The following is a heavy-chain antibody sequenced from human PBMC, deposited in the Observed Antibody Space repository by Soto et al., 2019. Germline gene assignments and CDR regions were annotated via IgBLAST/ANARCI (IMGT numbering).Heavy chain of an antibody. V-gene: IGHV4-30-4*01. CDR1: GGSISSGDYY. CDR2: IYYSGST. D-gene: IGHD3-22*01. CDR3: ARGAYYYDSSGYYYFDY. J-gene: IGHJ4*02. Sequence: QVQLQESGPGLVKPSQTLSLTCTVSGGSISSGDYYWSWIRQPPGKGLEWIGYIYYSGSTYYNPYIKSRVTISVDTSKNQFSLKLSSVTAADTAVYYCARGAYYYDSSGYYYFDYWGQGTLVTVSS.